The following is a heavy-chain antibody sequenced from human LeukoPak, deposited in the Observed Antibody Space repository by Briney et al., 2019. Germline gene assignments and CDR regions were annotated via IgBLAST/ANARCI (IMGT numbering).Heavy chain of an antibody. Sequence: PGGSLRLSCATSGFTFTNYLMSWVRQAPGKGLEWVANIKEDGRTKWYVDSVRGRFTISRDNAKNSLYLQMDGLRAEDTAVYYCARDRESNWYPYLDAWGQGTLVTVSP. D-gene: IGHD6-13*01. CDR3: ARDRESNWYPYLDA. CDR2: IKEDGRTK. CDR1: GFTFTNYL. J-gene: IGHJ4*02. V-gene: IGHV3-7*01.